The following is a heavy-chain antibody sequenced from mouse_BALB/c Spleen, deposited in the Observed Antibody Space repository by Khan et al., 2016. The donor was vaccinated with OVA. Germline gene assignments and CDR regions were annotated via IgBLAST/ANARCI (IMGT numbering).Heavy chain of an antibody. CDR1: GYSFTSYY. CDR3: TRHGYVAWFTY. J-gene: IGHJ3*01. V-gene: IGHV1S135*01. Sequence: EVELVESGPELMKPGASVKISCKTSGYSFTSYYIHWVMQSHGTSLEWIGYIDPFSGGTTYNQKFKGKATLTVAKSSSTAYIHLSKLTSEDSAVYYCTRHGYVAWFTYWGQGTLVTVSA. CDR2: IDPFSGGT. D-gene: IGHD2-2*01.